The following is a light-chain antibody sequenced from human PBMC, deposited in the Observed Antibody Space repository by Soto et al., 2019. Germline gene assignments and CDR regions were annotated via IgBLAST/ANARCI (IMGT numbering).Light chain of an antibody. Sequence: ETLLTKSPATLSVSPGERATLSCRASQSVRDNLAWYQQKPGQAPRLLIYGASTRAPGIPDRFSGSGFGTELSLTISSLQSEDFAVYYCQQHNDWPPSTFGQGTKLEIK. CDR2: GAS. CDR1: QSVRDN. J-gene: IGKJ2*01. CDR3: QQHNDWPPST. V-gene: IGKV3-15*01.